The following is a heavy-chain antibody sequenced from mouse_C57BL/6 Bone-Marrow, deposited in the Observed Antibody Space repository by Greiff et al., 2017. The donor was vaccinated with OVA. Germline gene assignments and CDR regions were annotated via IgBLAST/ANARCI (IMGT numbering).Heavy chain of an antibody. V-gene: IGHV14-4*01. D-gene: IGHD3-2*02. CDR3: TTDSAGSDY. CDR2: IDPENGDT. J-gene: IGHJ2*01. CDR1: GFNIKDAY. Sequence: VQLQQSGAELVRPGASVKLSCTASGFNIKDAYMHWVKQRPEQGLEWIGWIDPENGDTEYASKFQGKATITADTSSNTAYLQLSSLASEDTAVYYCTTDSAGSDYWGQGTTLTVAS.